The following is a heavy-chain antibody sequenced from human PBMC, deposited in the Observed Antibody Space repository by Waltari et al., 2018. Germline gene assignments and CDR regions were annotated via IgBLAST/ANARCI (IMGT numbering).Heavy chain of an antibody. CDR3: ARDWVAAAGTEDY. V-gene: IGHV3-7*01. D-gene: IGHD6-13*01. Sequence: EVQLVESGGGLVQPGGSWSLSCAASGFTFSSYWMSWVGQAPGKGLEWVANIKQDGSEKYYVDSVKGRFTISRDNAKNSLYLQMNSLRAEDTAVYYCARDWVAAAGTEDYWGQGTLVTVSS. J-gene: IGHJ4*02. CDR2: IKQDGSEK. CDR1: GFTFSSYW.